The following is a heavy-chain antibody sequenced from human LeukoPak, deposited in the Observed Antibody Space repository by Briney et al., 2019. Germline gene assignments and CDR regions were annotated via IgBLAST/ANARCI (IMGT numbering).Heavy chain of an antibody. V-gene: IGHV3-21*01. CDR3: ARENYYYYYMDV. CDR1: GFTFSSYS. J-gene: IGHJ6*03. Sequence: GGSLRFSCAASGFTFSSYSMNWVRQAPGKGLEWVSSISSSSSYIYYADSVKGRFTISRDNAKNSLYLQMNSLRAEDTAVYYCARENYYYYYMDVWGKGTRVTVSS. CDR2: ISSSSSYI.